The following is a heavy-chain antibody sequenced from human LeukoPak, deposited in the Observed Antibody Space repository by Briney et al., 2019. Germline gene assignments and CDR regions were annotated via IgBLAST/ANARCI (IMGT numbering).Heavy chain of an antibody. Sequence: SGGSLRLSCAASGFTFSSYSMNWVRQAPGKGLEWVTLISYDGSKKYYADSVKGRFTISRDNSKDTLFLQMNSLRSEDTAVYYCARDRGMTTNSFDYWGQGTLVTVSS. CDR1: GFTFSSYS. CDR3: ARDRGMTTNSFDY. CDR2: ISYDGSKK. D-gene: IGHD4-11*01. J-gene: IGHJ4*02. V-gene: IGHV3-30*04.